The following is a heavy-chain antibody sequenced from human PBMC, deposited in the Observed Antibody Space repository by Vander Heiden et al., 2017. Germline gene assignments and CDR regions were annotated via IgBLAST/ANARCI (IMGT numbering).Heavy chain of an antibody. CDR3: ARGIFGVEKFFDY. CDR1: GYTFSTYG. J-gene: IGHJ4*02. CDR2: VTPVFGTP. D-gene: IGHD3-3*01. V-gene: IGHV1-69*01. Sequence: QVQLVQSGTEVKKPGSSVEVSCQASGYTFSTYGISWVRQAPGQGPEWMGGVTPVFGTPNYAQKFQGRVTISADESTSTVYMELSSLRSDDTAVYYCARGIFGVEKFFDYWGQGSLVTVSS.